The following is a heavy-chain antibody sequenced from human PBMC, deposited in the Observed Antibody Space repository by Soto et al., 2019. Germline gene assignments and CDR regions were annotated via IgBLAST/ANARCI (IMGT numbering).Heavy chain of an antibody. Sequence: FTSSTILRVRRAPGQGLEWMGWISAYNGNTNYAQKLQGRVTMTTDTSTSTAYMELRSLRSDDTAVYYCARLPSHGATRSDYWGQGTLVKSPQ. D-gene: IGHD2-2*01. J-gene: IGHJ4*02. CDR3: ARLPSHGATRSDY. V-gene: IGHV1-18*01. CDR2: ISAYNGNT. CDR1: FTSST.